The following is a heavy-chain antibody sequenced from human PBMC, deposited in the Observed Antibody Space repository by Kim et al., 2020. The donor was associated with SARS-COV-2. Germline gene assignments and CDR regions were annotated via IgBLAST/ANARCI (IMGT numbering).Heavy chain of an antibody. V-gene: IGHV3-48*03. J-gene: IGHJ4*02. CDR3: ARGGGDYGDPGFDY. Sequence: ADSVKGRFTISRDNAKNSLYLQMNSLRAEDTAVYYCARGGGDYGDPGFDYWGQGTLVTVSS. D-gene: IGHD4-17*01.